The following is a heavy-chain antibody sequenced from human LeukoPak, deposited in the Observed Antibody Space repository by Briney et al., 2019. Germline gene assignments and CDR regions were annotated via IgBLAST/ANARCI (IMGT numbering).Heavy chain of an antibody. CDR1: GYTFTSYG. Sequence: GASVKVSCKASGYTFTSYGISWVRQAPGQGLEWMGWISAYNGNTNYAQKLQGRVTMTTDTSTSTAYMELRSLRSDDTAVYYCARDNPFCSGGSCYPLHYWGQGTLVTVSS. CDR2: ISAYNGNT. CDR3: ARDNPFCSGGSCYPLHY. V-gene: IGHV1-18*01. D-gene: IGHD2-15*01. J-gene: IGHJ4*02.